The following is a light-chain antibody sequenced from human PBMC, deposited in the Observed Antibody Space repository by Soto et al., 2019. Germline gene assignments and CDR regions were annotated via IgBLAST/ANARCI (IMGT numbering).Light chain of an antibody. CDR1: SSDVGDYNY. CDR3: SSSTSSSTYV. J-gene: IGLJ1*01. CDR2: DVS. Sequence: QAALSQPASVSGSPGQSITISCTGTSSDVGDYNYVSWYQQHPGKAPKLMIFDVSNRPSGVSNRFSGSKSGNTASLTISGLQAEDEAEYYCSSSTSSSTYVFGTGTKVTVL. V-gene: IGLV2-14*01.